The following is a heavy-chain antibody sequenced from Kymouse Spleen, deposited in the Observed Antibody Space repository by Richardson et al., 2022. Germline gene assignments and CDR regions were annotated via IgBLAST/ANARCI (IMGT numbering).Heavy chain of an antibody. Sequence: QLQLQESGPGLVKPSETLSLTCTVSGGSISSSSYYWGWIRQPPGKGLEWIGSIYYSGSTYYNPSLKSRVTISVDTSKNQFSLKLSSVTAADTAVYYCARDLSVRYNWNSGYYYYGMDVWGQGTTVTVSS. D-gene: IGHD1-7*01. V-gene: IGHV4-39*01. CDR1: GGSISSSSYY. CDR2: IYYSGST. J-gene: IGHJ6*02. CDR3: ARDLSVRYNWNSGYYYYGMDV.